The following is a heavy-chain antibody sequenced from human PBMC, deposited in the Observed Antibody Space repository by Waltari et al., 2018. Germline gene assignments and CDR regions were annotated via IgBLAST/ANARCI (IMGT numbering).Heavy chain of an antibody. CDR1: GYTFTSYD. CDR3: ARDTHYSIDHMNWFDP. D-gene: IGHD3-3*02. Sequence: QVQLVQSGAEVKKPGASVKVSCKASGYTFTSYDINWVRQATGQGLEWMGWMNPNRGNTGYAQKFQGRVTMTRNTSISTAYMELSSLRSEDTAVYYCARDTHYSIDHMNWFDPWGQGTLVTVSS. CDR2: MNPNRGNT. V-gene: IGHV1-8*02. J-gene: IGHJ5*02.